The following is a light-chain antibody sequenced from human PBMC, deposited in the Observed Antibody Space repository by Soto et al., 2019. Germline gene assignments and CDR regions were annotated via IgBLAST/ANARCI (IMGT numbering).Light chain of an antibody. V-gene: IGLV1-44*01. Sequence: QAVVTQPPSASGTPGQRVTLSCSGSSSNIGSNSVNWYQQLPGTAPKLLIYSNDRRPSGVPDRFSGSKSGTSASLAISGLQSEDEADYYCAACEDSLTGYIVGTGTKVTVL. CDR2: SND. J-gene: IGLJ1*01. CDR3: AACEDSLTGYI. CDR1: SSNIGSNS.